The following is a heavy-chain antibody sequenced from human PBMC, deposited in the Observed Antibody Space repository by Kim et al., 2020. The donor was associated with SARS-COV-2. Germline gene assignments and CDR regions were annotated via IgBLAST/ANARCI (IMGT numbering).Heavy chain of an antibody. J-gene: IGHJ4*02. D-gene: IGHD6-19*01. Sequence: DSVKGRFTISRDNAKNSLYRQMNSLRAEDTAVYYCARAPAGGAVAGHFDYWGQGTLVTVSS. CDR3: ARAPAGGAVAGHFDY. V-gene: IGHV3-11*01.